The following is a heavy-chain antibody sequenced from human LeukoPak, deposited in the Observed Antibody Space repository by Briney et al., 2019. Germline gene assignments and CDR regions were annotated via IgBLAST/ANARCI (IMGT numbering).Heavy chain of an antibody. CDR1: GFTFSSYA. J-gene: IGHJ4*02. D-gene: IGHD1-1*01. CDR3: ARGSSRTTGTGYSNY. V-gene: IGHV3-64*01. CDR2: ISSNGGST. Sequence: GGSLRLSCAASGFTFSSYAMHWVRQAPGKGLEYVSAISSNGGSTYYANSVKGRFTISRDNSKNTLYLQMGSLRAEDMAVYYCARGSSRTTGTGYSNYWGQGTLVTVSS.